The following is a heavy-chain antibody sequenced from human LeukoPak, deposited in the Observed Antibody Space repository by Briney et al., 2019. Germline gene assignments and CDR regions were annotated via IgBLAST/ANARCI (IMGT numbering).Heavy chain of an antibody. J-gene: IGHJ4*02. V-gene: IGHV3-21*01. D-gene: IGHD6-19*01. CDR3: ARGSTYSSGWYTGFDY. CDR2: ITRRSSYI. CDR1: GLTFNSYI. Sequence: GGSLTLSRAVSGLTFNSYIMNWVHQAPGKGLEGVSSITRRSSYIYHAHSVKGRFTISRDNAKKSVYLQMNSLSAEDTAVYYGARGSTYSSGWYTGFDYWGQGTLVTVSS.